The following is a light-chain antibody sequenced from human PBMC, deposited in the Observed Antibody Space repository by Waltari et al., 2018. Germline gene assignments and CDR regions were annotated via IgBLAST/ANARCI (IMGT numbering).Light chain of an antibody. Sequence: EIVLTQSPATLSLSPGERVTLSCRASQSVSSYLPLYQQKPGQAPRLLIYDASNRATGIPARFSGSGSGTDFTLTISSLEPEDFAVYYCQQRSNWAETFGQGTKLEIK. CDR1: QSVSSY. CDR2: DAS. CDR3: QQRSNWAET. J-gene: IGKJ2*01. V-gene: IGKV3-11*01.